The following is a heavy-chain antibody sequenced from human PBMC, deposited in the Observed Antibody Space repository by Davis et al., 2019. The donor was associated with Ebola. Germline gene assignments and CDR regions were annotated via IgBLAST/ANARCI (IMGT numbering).Heavy chain of an antibody. J-gene: IGHJ6*02. CDR1: GFAFSARY. CDR3: AREGQLWFGELLYYYYGMDV. Sequence: GGSLRLSCAASGFAFSARYMDWVRQAPGKGLEWVSVIYSGGSTYYADSVKGRFTISRDNSKNTLYLQMNSLRAEDTAVYYCAREGQLWFGELLYYYYGMDVWGQGTTVTVSS. V-gene: IGHV3-66*01. CDR2: IYSGGST. D-gene: IGHD3-10*01.